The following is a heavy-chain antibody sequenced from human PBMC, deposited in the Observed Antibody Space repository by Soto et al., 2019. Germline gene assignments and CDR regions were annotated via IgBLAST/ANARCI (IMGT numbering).Heavy chain of an antibody. CDR3: ASGTHLGELSTHFDY. V-gene: IGHV4-39*01. J-gene: IGHJ4*02. Sequence: QLQLQESGPGLVKPSETLSLTCTVSGGSISSSSYYWGWIRQPPGKGLEWIGSIYYSGSTYYNPSLKSRVTISGDTSKNQFSLKLSSVTAADTAVYYCASGTHLGELSTHFDYWGQGTLVTVSS. CDR2: IYYSGST. CDR1: GGSISSSSYY. D-gene: IGHD3-16*02.